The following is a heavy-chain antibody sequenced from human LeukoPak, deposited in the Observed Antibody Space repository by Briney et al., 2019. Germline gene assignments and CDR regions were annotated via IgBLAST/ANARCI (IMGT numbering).Heavy chain of an antibody. V-gene: IGHV4-59*12. CDR3: ARDNYASGSPPTHTNWFDP. CDR1: GFFFISYS. J-gene: IGHJ5*02. CDR2: IHYSGNT. Sequence: PGGSLRLSGAASGFFFISYSMNWVRQSPGKGLGWIGTIHYSGNTYYNPSLKSRVTMSVDTSKNQFSLRMTSVTAADTAVYYCARDNYASGSPPTHTNWFDPWGQGTLVTVSS. D-gene: IGHD3-10*01.